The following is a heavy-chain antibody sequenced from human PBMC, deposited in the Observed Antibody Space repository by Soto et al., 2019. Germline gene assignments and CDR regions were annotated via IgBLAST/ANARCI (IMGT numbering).Heavy chain of an antibody. CDR3: AAQYYDFWSGYYTGGSDY. D-gene: IGHD3-3*01. Sequence: SETLSLTCTVSGGSISSGDYYWSWIRQPPGKGLEWIGYIYYSGSTYYNPSLKSRVTISVDTSKNQSSLKLSSVTAADTAVYYCAAQYYDFWSGYYTGGSDYWGQGTLVTVSS. J-gene: IGHJ4*02. CDR2: IYYSGST. V-gene: IGHV4-30-4*01. CDR1: GGSISSGDYY.